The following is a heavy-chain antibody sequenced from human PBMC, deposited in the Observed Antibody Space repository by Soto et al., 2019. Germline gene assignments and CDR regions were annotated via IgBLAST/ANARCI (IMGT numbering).Heavy chain of an antibody. Sequence: GRSRRLCCTASDSTFSSSDMQCLRKAPGKGLEWVSYISKSGTVIYYADSVKGRFTISRDNAKNLLYLQMNSLRAEDTAVYFCASVNLRFSYGIDVWGQGTSVTVSS. J-gene: IGHJ6*02. CDR2: ISKSGTVI. CDR1: DSTFSSSD. D-gene: IGHD3-3*01. V-gene: IGHV3-48*03. CDR3: ASVNLRFSYGIDV.